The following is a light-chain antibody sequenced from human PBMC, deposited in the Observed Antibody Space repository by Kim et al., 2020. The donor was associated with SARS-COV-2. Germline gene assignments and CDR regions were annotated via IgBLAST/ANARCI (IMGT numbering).Light chain of an antibody. V-gene: IGLV3-21*04. J-gene: IGLJ3*02. CDR3: QVWDSSSDQPGV. CDR1: NIGSKS. Sequence: PGKTARSTCGGNNIGSKSVPGYQQKPGRVAGLVIYYDSDRPPGIPERFSGSNSGNTATLTISRVEAGDEADYYCQVWDSSSDQPGVFGGGTQLTVL. CDR2: YDS.